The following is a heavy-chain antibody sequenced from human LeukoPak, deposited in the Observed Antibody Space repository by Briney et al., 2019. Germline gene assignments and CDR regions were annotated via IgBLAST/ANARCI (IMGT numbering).Heavy chain of an antibody. CDR3: ARHLYAAI. D-gene: IGHD5/OR15-5a*01. J-gene: IGHJ3*02. CDR2: IYPGDSDT. CDR1: GYNFATYW. Sequence: GESLKISCKGSGYNFATYWITWVRQMPGKGLEWMGIIYPGDSDTRYSPSFQGQVTISADKSISTVYLQWSILKASDTAMYYGARHLYAAIWGQGTMVTVSS. V-gene: IGHV5-51*01.